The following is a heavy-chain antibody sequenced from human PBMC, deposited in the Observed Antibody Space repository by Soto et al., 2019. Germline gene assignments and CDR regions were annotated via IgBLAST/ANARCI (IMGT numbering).Heavy chain of an antibody. V-gene: IGHV1-69*02. Sequence: QVQLVQSGAEVKKPGSSVKVSCKASGGTFSSYTISWVRQAPGQGLEWMGRIIPILGIANYAQKFQGRVTITADKSTSTAYMELSSLRSEDTAVYYCARGLFGFGTMVRGAGDYWGQGTLVTVSS. CDR2: IIPILGIA. J-gene: IGHJ4*02. D-gene: IGHD3-10*01. CDR1: GGTFSSYT. CDR3: ARGLFGFGTMVRGAGDY.